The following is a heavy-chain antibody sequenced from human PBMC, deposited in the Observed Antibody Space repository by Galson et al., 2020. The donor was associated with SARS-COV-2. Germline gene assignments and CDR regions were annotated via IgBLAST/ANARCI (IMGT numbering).Heavy chain of an antibody. V-gene: IGHV4-39*07. Sequence: SETLSLTCPVSGVSISSSSYYWGWIRQPPGKGLEWIGSIYYSGSTYYNPSLKSRVTISVDTSKNQFSLKLSSVTAADTAVYYCARDVHTAESSFDYWGQGTLVTVSS. CDR1: GVSISSSSYY. CDR2: IYYSGST. CDR3: ARDVHTAESSFDY. J-gene: IGHJ4*02.